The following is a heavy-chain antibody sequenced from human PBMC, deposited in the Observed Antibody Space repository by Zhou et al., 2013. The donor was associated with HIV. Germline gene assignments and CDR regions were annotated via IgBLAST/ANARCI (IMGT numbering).Heavy chain of an antibody. CDR3: TTDRDITSSLSSWSGRGHFRI. V-gene: IGHV1-69*12. CDR1: GGTFSALA. Sequence: QVHLIQSGAEVKTPGSSVTLSCKVYGGTFSALALSWVRQAPGRGLEYLGGLVPVLANTIFAEKFQGRLTLTDDSTDDTAYIHLGGLTPDDTAVYYCTTDRDITSSLSSWSGRGHFRIWGQGTLVTVSS. D-gene: IGHD3-10*01. CDR2: LVPVLANT. J-gene: IGHJ1*01.